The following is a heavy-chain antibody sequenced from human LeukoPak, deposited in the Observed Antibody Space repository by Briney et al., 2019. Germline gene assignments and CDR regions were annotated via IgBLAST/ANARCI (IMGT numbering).Heavy chain of an antibody. D-gene: IGHD6-19*01. Sequence: SETLSLTCTVSGGSISSSSYYWGWIRQPPGKGLEWIGSIYYSGSTYYNPSLKSRVTISVDTSKNQFSLKLSSVTAADTAVYYCAGRKQWLAREVDYWGQGTLVTVSS. J-gene: IGHJ4*02. V-gene: IGHV4-39*01. CDR1: GGSISSSSYY. CDR3: AGRKQWLAREVDY. CDR2: IYYSGST.